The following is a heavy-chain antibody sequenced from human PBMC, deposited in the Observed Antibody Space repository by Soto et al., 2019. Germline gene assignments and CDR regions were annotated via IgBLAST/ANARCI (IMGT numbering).Heavy chain of an antibody. J-gene: IGHJ4*02. Sequence: QVQLVPSGAEVKKPGSSVKVSCNASGSNFRSYAISWVRQAPGQGLEWLGGIIPIFGTANYAQKCQGRVTLTADESTSTADMELSSLRGEDTAVYYCAREVGLRYGVIPYYFDYWGQGTLVTGSS. CDR1: GSNFRSYA. CDR3: AREVGLRYGVIPYYFDY. CDR2: IIPIFGTA. D-gene: IGHD4-17*01. V-gene: IGHV1-69*01.